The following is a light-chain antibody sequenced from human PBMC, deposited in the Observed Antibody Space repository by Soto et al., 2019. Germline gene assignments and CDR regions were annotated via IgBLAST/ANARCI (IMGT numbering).Light chain of an antibody. V-gene: IGLV1-44*01. CDR3: AAWDDNLYGLV. Sequence: QLVLTQPPSTSGTPGQRVTISCSGSSTNVGVNPVNWYQQFPGTAPRLLIYTNDQRPSGVPGRFSGSKSGTTASLDISGLQSDDEADYYCAAWDDNLYGLVFGGGTKLTVL. CDR2: TND. J-gene: IGLJ2*01. CDR1: STNVGVNP.